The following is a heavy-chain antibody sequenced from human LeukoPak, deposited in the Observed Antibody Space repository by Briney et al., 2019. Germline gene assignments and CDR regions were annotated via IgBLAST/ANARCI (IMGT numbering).Heavy chain of an antibody. V-gene: IGHV3-7*01. CDR1: GFIFSDYW. Sequence: PGGSLRLSCVASGFIFSDYWMSWMRQAPGKGLEWVANIKYDGDEECYVDSVKGRFTISRDNAKNSLYLQLNSLRVEDTAVYYCKSGGAAPGSFDNWGQGTLVTVSP. D-gene: IGHD6-13*01. J-gene: IGHJ4*02. CDR3: KSGGAAPGSFDN. CDR2: IKYDGDEE.